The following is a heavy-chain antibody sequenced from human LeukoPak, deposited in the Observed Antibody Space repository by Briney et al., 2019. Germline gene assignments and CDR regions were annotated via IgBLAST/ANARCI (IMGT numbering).Heavy chain of an antibody. D-gene: IGHD5-18*01. CDR2: FDPEDGET. V-gene: IGHV1-24*01. J-gene: IGHJ6*02. CDR1: GYTLTELS. Sequence: ASVTVSFKVSGYTLTELSMHWVRQAPGKGLEWMGGFDPEDGETIYAQKFQGRVTMTEDTSTDTAYMELSSLRSEDTAVYYCATRGYSYGYEYYCYGMDVWGQGTTVTVSS. CDR3: ATRGYSYGYEYYCYGMDV.